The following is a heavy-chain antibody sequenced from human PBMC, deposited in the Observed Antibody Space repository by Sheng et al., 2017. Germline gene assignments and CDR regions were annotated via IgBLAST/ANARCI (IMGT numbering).Heavy chain of an antibody. CDR2: IYHSGTT. Sequence: QVQLQESGPGLVKPSETLSLTCTVSGYSISSGYFWGWIRQPPGKGLEWIGAIYHSGTTYYNPSLKSRVTISLDTSKNQFSLKVKSVTAADTAVYYCARVGGYSGYDYWYFDLVGPGHPWSLSP. D-gene: IGHD5-12*01. J-gene: IGHJ2*01. CDR1: GYSISSGYF. CDR3: ARVGGYSGYDYWYFDL. V-gene: IGHV4-38-2*02.